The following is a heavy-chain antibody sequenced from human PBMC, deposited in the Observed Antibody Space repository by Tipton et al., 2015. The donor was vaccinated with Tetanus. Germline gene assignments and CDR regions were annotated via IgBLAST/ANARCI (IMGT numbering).Heavy chain of an antibody. Sequence: QLVQSGGGLIQPGGSLRLSCAASGFTVNSNYMSWVRQAPGKGLEWVSVIYSGGSTYYADSVKGRFTISRDNSKNTLYLQMNSLRAEDTAVYYCARDVVGATNASDAFDTWGQGTMVTVSS. CDR3: ARDVVGATNASDAFDT. CDR1: GFTVNSNY. D-gene: IGHD1-26*01. V-gene: IGHV3-53*01. CDR2: IYSGGST. J-gene: IGHJ3*02.